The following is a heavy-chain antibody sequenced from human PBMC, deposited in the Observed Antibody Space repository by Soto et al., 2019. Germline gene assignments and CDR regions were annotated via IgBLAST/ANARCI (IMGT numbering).Heavy chain of an antibody. J-gene: IGHJ4*02. CDR1: GDTFSSYA. V-gene: IGHV1-69*13. CDR2: IIPVFGTA. D-gene: IGHD6-13*01. CDR3: ANGRQQLVRRFFDH. Sequence: SVKVSCKASGDTFSSYAISWVRQAPGQGLEWMGGIIPVFGTAGYAQKFQGRVTTTADDSTSTAYMELSSLRSEDTAVYYCANGRQQLVRRFFDHLGQGTLVTGSS.